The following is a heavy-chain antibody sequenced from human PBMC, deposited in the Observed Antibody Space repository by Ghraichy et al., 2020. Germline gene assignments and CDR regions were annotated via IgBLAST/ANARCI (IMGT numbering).Heavy chain of an antibody. CDR1: GFTFSSYW. J-gene: IGHJ4*02. D-gene: IGHD3-22*01. V-gene: IGHV3-7*01. CDR3: ARDFGYYDSSGYRQLDY. Sequence: GGSLRLSCAASGFTFSSYWMSWVRQAPGKGLEWVANIKQDGSEKYYVDSVKGRFTISRDNAKNSLYLQMNSLRAEDTAVYYCARDFGYYDSSGYRQLDYWGQGTLVTVSS. CDR2: IKQDGSEK.